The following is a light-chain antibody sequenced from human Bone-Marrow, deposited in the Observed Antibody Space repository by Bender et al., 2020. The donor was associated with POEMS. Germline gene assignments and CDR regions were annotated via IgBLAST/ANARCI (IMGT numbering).Light chain of an antibody. CDR2: EVA. V-gene: IGLV2-18*01. CDR3: STWDDRLNAWL. J-gene: IGLJ3*02. Sequence: QSTLTQPPSVSGSPGQSVTISCTGTNSDVGSYNRVSWYQQPPGTAPKLIIYEVAHRPSGVPDRFSGSKSGNTASLTISGLQSEDAADYYCSTWDDRLNAWLFGGGTKLTVL. CDR1: NSDVGSYNR.